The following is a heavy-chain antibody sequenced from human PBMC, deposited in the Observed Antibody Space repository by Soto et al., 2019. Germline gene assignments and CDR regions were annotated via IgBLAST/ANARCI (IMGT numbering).Heavy chain of an antibody. V-gene: IGHV3-7*03. CDR2: IKQDGSEK. CDR3: ARPSYYYDSSGYYDY. Sequence: EVQLAESGGGLVQPGGSLRLSCAASGFTFSSSWMSWVRQAPGKGLEWVANIKQDGSEKYYVDSVKARFTISRNNAKNSLYLQMNSLRAEDTAVYYCARPSYYYDSSGYYDYWGQGTLVTVSS. J-gene: IGHJ4*02. D-gene: IGHD3-22*01. CDR1: GFTFSSSW.